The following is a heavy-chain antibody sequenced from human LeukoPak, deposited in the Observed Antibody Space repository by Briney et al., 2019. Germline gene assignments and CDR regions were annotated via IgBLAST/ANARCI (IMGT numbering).Heavy chain of an antibody. J-gene: IGHJ4*02. D-gene: IGHD5-18*01. CDR3: ARDRYGYVY. CDR1: GFTFSSYI. V-gene: IGHV3-48*01. CDR2: ISSSSSTI. Sequence: GGSLRLSCAASGFTFSSYIMNWVRQAPGKGLEWVSYISSSSSTIYYADSVKGRFTISRDNAKNSLYLQMNSLRAEDTAVYYCARDRYGYVYWGQGTMVTVSS.